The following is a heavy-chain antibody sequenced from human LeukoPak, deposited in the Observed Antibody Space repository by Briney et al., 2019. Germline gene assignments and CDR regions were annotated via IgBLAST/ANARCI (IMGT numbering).Heavy chain of an antibody. CDR3: ARRLGLRWDLQAFDI. CDR1: GFTFSSYA. D-gene: IGHD4-23*01. Sequence: GGSLRLSCAASGFTFSSYAMSWVRQAPGKGLEWVSSISSSSSYIYYADSVEGRFTISRDNAKNSLYLQMNSLRAEDTAVYFCARRLGLRWDLQAFDIWGQGTMVTVSS. CDR2: ISSSSSYI. J-gene: IGHJ3*02. V-gene: IGHV3-21*06.